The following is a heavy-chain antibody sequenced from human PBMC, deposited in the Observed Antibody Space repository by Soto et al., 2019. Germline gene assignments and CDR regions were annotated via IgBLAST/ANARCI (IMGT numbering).Heavy chain of an antibody. CDR3: ARDRPTYYDILTGYTYGLDV. J-gene: IGHJ6*02. CDR2: IYNSGST. V-gene: IGHV4-59*01. CDR1: GGSISSYY. Sequence: SETLSLTCTVSGGSISSYYWSWIRQPPGKGLEWIGYIYNSGSTIYNSSLKSRVTISVDTSKNQFSLKLSSVTAADTAVYYCARDRPTYYDILTGYTYGLDVWGQGTTVTVS. D-gene: IGHD3-9*01.